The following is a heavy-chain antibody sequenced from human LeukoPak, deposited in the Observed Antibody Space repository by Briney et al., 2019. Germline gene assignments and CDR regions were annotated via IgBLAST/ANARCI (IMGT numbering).Heavy chain of an antibody. V-gene: IGHV3-11*04. CDR1: GFTFSDYY. CDR2: ISSSGSTI. J-gene: IGHJ3*02. CDR3: ASPKGRAVAGTYAFDI. Sequence: GGSLRLSCAASGFTFSDYYMSWIRQAPGKGLEWVSYISSSGSTIYYADSVKGRFTISRDNAKNSLYLQMNSLRAEDTAVYYCASPKGRAVAGTYAFDIWGQGTMVTVSS. D-gene: IGHD6-19*01.